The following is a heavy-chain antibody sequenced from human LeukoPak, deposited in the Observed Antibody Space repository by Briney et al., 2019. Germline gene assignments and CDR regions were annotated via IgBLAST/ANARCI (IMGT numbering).Heavy chain of an antibody. CDR3: ARERPNYYDSSGPADY. V-gene: IGHV3-30-3*01. CDR1: GFTFSSYA. D-gene: IGHD3-22*01. Sequence: GGSLRLSCAASGFTFSSYAMHWVRQAPGKGLEWVAVISYDGSNKYYADSVKGRFTISRDNSKNTLYLQMNSLRAEDTAVYYCARERPNYYDSSGPADYWGQGTLVTVSS. J-gene: IGHJ4*02. CDR2: ISYDGSNK.